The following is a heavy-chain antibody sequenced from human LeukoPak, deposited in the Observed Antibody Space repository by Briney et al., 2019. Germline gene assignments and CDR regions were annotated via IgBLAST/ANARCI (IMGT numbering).Heavy chain of an antibody. CDR1: GFTFSSYW. D-gene: IGHD3-10*01. CDR2: IKQDGSEK. J-gene: IGHJ4*02. CDR3: ARDLWFGELSFGY. Sequence: GGSLRLSCAASGFTFSSYWMSWVRQAPGKGLEWVANIKQDGSEKYYVDSVKGRFTISRDNAKNSLYLQMNSLRAEDTAVYYCARDLWFGELSFGYWGQGTLVTASS. V-gene: IGHV3-7*01.